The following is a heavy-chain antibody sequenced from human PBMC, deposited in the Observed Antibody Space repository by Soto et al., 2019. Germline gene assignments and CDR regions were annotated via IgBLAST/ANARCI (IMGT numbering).Heavy chain of an antibody. CDR2: ISGSGGST. CDR3: ASAQGYCSGGSCYPLDY. V-gene: IGHV3-23*01. Sequence: GGSLRLSCAASGFTFSSYAMSWVRQAPGKGLEWVSAISGSGGSTYYADSVKGRFTISRDNSKNTLYLQMNSLRAEDTAVYYCASAQGYCSGGSCYPLDYWGQGTLVTVS. J-gene: IGHJ4*02. D-gene: IGHD2-15*01. CDR1: GFTFSSYA.